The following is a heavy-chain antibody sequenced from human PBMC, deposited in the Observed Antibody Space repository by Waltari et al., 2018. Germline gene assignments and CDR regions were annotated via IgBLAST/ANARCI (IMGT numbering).Heavy chain of an antibody. Sequence: QVQLQQWGAGLLKPSETLSLTCAVYGGSFSGYYWSWIRQPPGKGLEWIGEINHSGSTNYNPSLKSRVTISVDTSKNQFSLKLSSVTAADTAVYYCARDLRGYSSFWGQGTLVTVSS. J-gene: IGHJ4*02. V-gene: IGHV4-34*01. CDR1: GGSFSGYY. CDR3: ARDLRGYSSF. CDR2: INHSGST. D-gene: IGHD5-18*01.